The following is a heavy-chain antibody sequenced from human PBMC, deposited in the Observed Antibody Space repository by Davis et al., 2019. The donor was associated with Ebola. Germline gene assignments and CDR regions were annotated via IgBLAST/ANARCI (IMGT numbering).Heavy chain of an antibody. CDR1: GGTFSSYA. Sequence: ASVKVSCKASGGTFSSYAISWVRQAPGQRLEWMGWINTNTGNPTYAQGFTGRFVFSLDTSVSTAYLQISSLKAEDTAVYYCAKDPIAVAVSYYYYGMDVWGQGTTVTVSS. V-gene: IGHV7-4-1*02. CDR3: AKDPIAVAVSYYYYGMDV. J-gene: IGHJ6*02. D-gene: IGHD6-19*01. CDR2: INTNTGNP.